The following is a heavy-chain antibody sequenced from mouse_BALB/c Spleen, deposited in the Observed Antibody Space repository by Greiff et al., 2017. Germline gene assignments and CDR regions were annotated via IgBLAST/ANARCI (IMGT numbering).Heavy chain of an antibody. Sequence: DVKLVESGGGLVKPGGSLKLSCAASGFTFSSYAMSWVRQSPEKRLEWVAEISSGGSYTYYPDTVTGRFTISRDNAKNTLYLEMSSLRSEDTAMYYCARDGTPGAMDYWGQGTSVTVSS. D-gene: IGHD3-1*01. CDR3: ARDGTPGAMDY. CDR2: ISSGGSYT. CDR1: GFTFSSYA. V-gene: IGHV5-9-4*01. J-gene: IGHJ4*01.